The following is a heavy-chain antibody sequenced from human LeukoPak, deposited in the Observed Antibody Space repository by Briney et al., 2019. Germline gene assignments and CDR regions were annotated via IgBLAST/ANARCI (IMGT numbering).Heavy chain of an antibody. V-gene: IGHV4-34*01. CDR2: INHSGST. Sequence: SETLSLTCAVYGGSFSGYYWSWIRQPPGKGLEWIGEINHSGSTNYNPSLKSRVTISVDTSKNQFSLKLSSVTAADTAVYYCARTITYYYDSSGYYADYWGQGTLATVSS. CDR1: GGSFSGYY. CDR3: ARTITYYYDSSGYYADY. D-gene: IGHD3-22*01. J-gene: IGHJ4*02.